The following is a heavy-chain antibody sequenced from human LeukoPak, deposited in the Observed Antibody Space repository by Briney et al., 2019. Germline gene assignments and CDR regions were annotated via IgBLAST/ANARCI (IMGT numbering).Heavy chain of an antibody. CDR2: ISLNTDGT. D-gene: IGHD3-16*01. CDR3: AKALTRWAFDI. CDR1: GFTFNSYD. V-gene: IGHV3-23*01. J-gene: IGHJ3*02. Sequence: PGGSLRLSCAASGFTFNSYDMSWVRQAPGKGLEWVSSISLNTDGTTYADSVKGRFIIFTDNAKNTVYLQMDSLRAEDTAIYYCAKALTRWAFDIWGQGTMVTVSS.